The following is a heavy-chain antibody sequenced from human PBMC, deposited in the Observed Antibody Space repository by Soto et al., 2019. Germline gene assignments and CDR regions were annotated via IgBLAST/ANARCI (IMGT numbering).Heavy chain of an antibody. V-gene: IGHV5-51*01. J-gene: IGHJ2*01. CDR1: GYSFTSHW. CDR2: INPGDSDT. D-gene: IGHD3-22*01. CDR3: ARRYYYEWYIDL. Sequence: GESLKISCKGSGYSFTSHWIAWVRQMPGKGLEWMGIINPGDSDTRYSPSFQGQVTMSVDKSISTAYLQWSSLKASDTAIYYCARRYYYEWYIDLWGRGTLVTGSS.